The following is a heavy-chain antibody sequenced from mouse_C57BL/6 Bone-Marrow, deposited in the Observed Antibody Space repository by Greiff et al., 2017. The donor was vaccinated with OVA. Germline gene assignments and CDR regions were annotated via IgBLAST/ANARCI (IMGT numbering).Heavy chain of an antibody. Sequence: QVQLQQPGAELVRPGTSVKLSCKASGYTFTSYWMHWVKQRPGRGLEWIGVIDPSDSYTNYNQKFKGKATLTVDTSSSTAYMQLSSLTSEDSAVYYCAREVITTVDYWGQGTTLTVSS. CDR3: AREVITTVDY. CDR1: GYTFTSYW. CDR2: IDPSDSYT. D-gene: IGHD1-1*01. J-gene: IGHJ2*01. V-gene: IGHV1-59*01.